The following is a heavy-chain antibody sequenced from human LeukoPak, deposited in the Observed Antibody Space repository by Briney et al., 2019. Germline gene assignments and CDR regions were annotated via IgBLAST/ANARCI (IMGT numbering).Heavy chain of an antibody. CDR2: ITWNSAKI. Sequence: PGGSLRLSCAASGFMFEDYAMHWVRHGPGKALEWVAGITWNSAKIGYADSVKGRFTISRDNPKNSLYLHLNSLRPEDTALYYCVRDRLPQYYRGGETPIDHWGQGALVFVSS. V-gene: IGHV3-9*01. D-gene: IGHD2-15*01. CDR1: GFMFEDYA. CDR3: VRDRLPQYYRGGETPIDH. J-gene: IGHJ4*02.